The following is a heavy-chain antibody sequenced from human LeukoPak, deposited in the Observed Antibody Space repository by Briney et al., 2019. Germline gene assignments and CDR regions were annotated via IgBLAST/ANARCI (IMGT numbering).Heavy chain of an antibody. CDR3: ARGATTVGITMIGGV. J-gene: IGHJ4*02. CDR2: ISGSGGST. V-gene: IGHV3-23*01. D-gene: IGHD3-22*01. CDR1: GFTFSSYA. Sequence: PGGSLRLSCAASGFTFSSYAMSWVRQAPGKGLEWVSAISGSGGSTYYADSVKGRFTISRDNSKNALYLQMNSLRAEDTAVYYCARGATTVGITMIGGVWGQGTLVTVSS.